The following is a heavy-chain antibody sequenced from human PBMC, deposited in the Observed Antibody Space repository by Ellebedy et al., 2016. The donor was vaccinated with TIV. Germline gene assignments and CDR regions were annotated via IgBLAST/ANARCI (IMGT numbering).Heavy chain of an antibody. D-gene: IGHD3-3*01. V-gene: IGHV4-39*01. CDR3: ARHAPSYDFWSSPGFDY. CDR1: GVSIADTRYY. Sequence: MPGGSLRLSCVVSGVSIADTRYYWAWIRQSPGKGLEWIGSIYYRGLTYESPSFKSRATISVDTSKNQFSLKLSPVTAAATALYYCARHAPSYDFWSSPGFDYWGQGTLLTVSS. J-gene: IGHJ4*02. CDR2: IYYRGLT.